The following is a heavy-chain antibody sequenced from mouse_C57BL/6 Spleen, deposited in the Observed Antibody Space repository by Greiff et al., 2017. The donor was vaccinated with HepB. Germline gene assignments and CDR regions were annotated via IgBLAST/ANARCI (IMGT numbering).Heavy chain of an antibody. D-gene: IGHD1-1*01. CDR1: GYTFTDYY. CDR2: INPNNGGT. J-gene: IGHJ4*01. V-gene: IGHV1-26*01. Sequence: EVQLQQSGPELVKPGASVKISCKASGYTFTDYYMNWVKQSHGKSLEWIGDINPNNGGTSYNQKFKGKATLTVDKSSSTAYMELRSLTSEDSAVYYCAVDTTVVDNYYAMDYWGQGTSVTVSS. CDR3: AVDTTVVDNYYAMDY.